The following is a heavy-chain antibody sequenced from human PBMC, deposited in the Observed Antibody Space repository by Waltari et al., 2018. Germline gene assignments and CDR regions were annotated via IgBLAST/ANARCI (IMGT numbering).Heavy chain of an antibody. CDR1: GGSISSSSYY. CDR2: IYYSGGT. D-gene: IGHD6-19*01. Sequence: QVQLQESGPGLVKPSETLSLTCTVSGGSISSSSYYWGWIRQPPGKGLEWIGSIYYSGGTYSNPSRKSRVTISVDTSKNQFSRKLSSVTAADTAVYYCARHKGQWLVLCWFDPWGQGTLVPVSS. V-gene: IGHV4-39*01. CDR3: ARHKGQWLVLCWFDP. J-gene: IGHJ5*02.